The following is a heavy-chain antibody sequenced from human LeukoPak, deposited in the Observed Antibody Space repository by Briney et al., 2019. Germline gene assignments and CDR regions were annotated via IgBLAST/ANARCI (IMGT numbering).Heavy chain of an antibody. J-gene: IGHJ4*02. V-gene: IGHV4-59*08. CDR3: ARSPGHYYGSGSYYIDY. D-gene: IGHD3-10*01. CDR1: GGSISSYY. CDR2: IYYSGST. Sequence: PSETLSLTRTVSGGSISSYYWSWIRQPPGKGLEWIGYIYYSGSTNYNPSLKSRVTISVDTSKNQFSLKLSSVTAADTAVYYCARSPGHYYGSGSYYIDYWGQGTLVTVPS.